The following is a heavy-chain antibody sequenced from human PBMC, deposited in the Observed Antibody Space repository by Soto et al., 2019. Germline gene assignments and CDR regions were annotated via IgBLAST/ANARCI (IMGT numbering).Heavy chain of an antibody. CDR2: IRGSGDST. J-gene: IGHJ4*02. D-gene: IGHD3-22*01. CDR3: AKDRGEVWYDSSGYDS. V-gene: IGHV3-23*01. Sequence: GGSMRLTCAASGFTFSSYAMSWVSQAPGTGLEWVSAIRGSGDSTYYADPVKGRFTISRDNSKNTLYLQMNRLRAEDTAVYYCAKDRGEVWYDSSGYDSLGPGALVTVAS. CDR1: GFTFSSYA.